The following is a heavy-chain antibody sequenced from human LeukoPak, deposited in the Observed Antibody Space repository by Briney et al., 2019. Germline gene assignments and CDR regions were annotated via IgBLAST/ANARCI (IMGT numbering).Heavy chain of an antibody. CDR3: ARRVYSYGYDY. Sequence: SETLPLTCAVYGGSFSGYYWSWIRQPPGKGLEWIGEINHSGSTNYNPSLKCRVTISVDTSKNQFSLKLSSVTAADTAVYYCARRVYSYGYDYWGQGTLVTVSS. CDR1: GGSFSGYY. CDR2: INHSGST. V-gene: IGHV4-34*01. J-gene: IGHJ4*02. D-gene: IGHD5-18*01.